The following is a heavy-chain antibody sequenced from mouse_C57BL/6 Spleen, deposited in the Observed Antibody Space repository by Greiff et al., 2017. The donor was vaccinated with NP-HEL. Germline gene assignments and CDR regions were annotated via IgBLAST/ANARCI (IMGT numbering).Heavy chain of an antibody. Sequence: EVQLQQSGAELVRPGASVKLSCTASGFNIKDDYMHWVKQRPEQGLEWIGWIDPENGDTEYASKFQGKATITADTSTNTAYLQLRSLASEDTAVYYCTSYYYGSSPSMDYWGQGTSVTVSS. J-gene: IGHJ4*01. CDR1: GFNIKDDY. V-gene: IGHV14-4*01. D-gene: IGHD1-1*01. CDR3: TSYYYGSSPSMDY. CDR2: IDPENGDT.